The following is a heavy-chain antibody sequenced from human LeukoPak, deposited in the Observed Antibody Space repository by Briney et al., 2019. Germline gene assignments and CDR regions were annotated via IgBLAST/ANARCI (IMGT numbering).Heavy chain of an antibody. V-gene: IGHV1-2*02. Sequence: ASVKASCKASGYTFTAYYMHWVRQAPGQGLEWMGWINPNSGGTNSAQRFQGRVTMTRDTSINTAYMELSRLRSDDTAVYYCARRPLVAVAGLDYWGQGTLVTVSS. J-gene: IGHJ4*02. CDR2: INPNSGGT. CDR3: ARRPLVAVAGLDY. CDR1: GYTFTAYY. D-gene: IGHD6-19*01.